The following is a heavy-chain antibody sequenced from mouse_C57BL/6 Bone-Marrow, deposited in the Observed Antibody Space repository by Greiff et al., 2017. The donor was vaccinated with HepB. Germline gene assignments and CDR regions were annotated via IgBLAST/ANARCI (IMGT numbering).Heavy chain of an antibody. V-gene: IGHV5-6*01. J-gene: IGHJ2*01. Sequence: EVMLVESGGDLVKPGGSLKLSCAASGFTFSSYGMSWVRQTPDKRLEWVATISSGGSYTYYPDSVKGRFTISRDNAKNTLYLQMSSLKSEDTAMYYCARHDHYSNYGYFDYWGQGTTLTVSS. CDR2: ISSGGSYT. CDR3: ARHDHYSNYGYFDY. D-gene: IGHD2-5*01. CDR1: GFTFSSYG.